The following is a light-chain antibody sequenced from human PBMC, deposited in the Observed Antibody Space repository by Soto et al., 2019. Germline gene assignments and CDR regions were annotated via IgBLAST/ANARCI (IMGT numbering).Light chain of an antibody. J-gene: IGLJ1*01. CDR2: EVS. V-gene: IGLV2-14*01. Sequence: QSALTQPASVSGSPGRSITISCTGTSSDVGGYNYVSWYQQHPGKAPKLMIYEVSNRPSGVSNRFSGSKSDNTASLTISGLQDEDEADYYCSSYTSSSTAVFGTGTKVTVL. CDR3: SSYTSSSTAV. CDR1: SSDVGGYNY.